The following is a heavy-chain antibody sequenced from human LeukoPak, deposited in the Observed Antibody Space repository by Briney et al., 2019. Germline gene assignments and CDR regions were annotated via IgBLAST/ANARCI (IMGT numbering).Heavy chain of an antibody. CDR3: ASSDDNWFDP. CDR1: GGSLSSYY. Sequence: SETLSLTCTVSGGSLSSYYWSWIRQPAGKGLEWIGRIYTSGSTNYNPSPKSRLTMSVDTSKKKFSLKLSTVTAEDTAVYYCASSDDNWFDPWGQGTLVTVSS. V-gene: IGHV4-4*07. CDR2: IYTSGST. J-gene: IGHJ5*02. D-gene: IGHD3-16*01.